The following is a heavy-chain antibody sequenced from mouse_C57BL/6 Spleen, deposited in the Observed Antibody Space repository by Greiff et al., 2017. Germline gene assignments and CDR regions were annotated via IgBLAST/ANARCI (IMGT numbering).Heavy chain of an antibody. Sequence: QVHVKQPGAELVKPGASVKLSCKASGYTFTSYWMHWVKQRPGQGLEWIGMIHPNSGSTNYNEKFKSKATLTVDKSSSTAYMQLSSLTSEDSAVYYCARTYDYGGAMDYWGQGTSVTVSS. CDR1: GYTFTSYW. CDR2: IHPNSGST. D-gene: IGHD2-4*01. V-gene: IGHV1-64*01. J-gene: IGHJ4*01. CDR3: ARTYDYGGAMDY.